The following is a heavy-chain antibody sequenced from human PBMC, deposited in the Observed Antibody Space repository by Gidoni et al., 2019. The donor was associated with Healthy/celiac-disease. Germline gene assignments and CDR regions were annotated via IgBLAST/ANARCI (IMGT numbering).Heavy chain of an antibody. CDR2: ISGGGGST. CDR1: GFTFSSYA. D-gene: IGHD3-10*01. J-gene: IGHJ1*01. CDR3: ATAPRVRFGAIPRYFQH. V-gene: IGHV3-23*01. Sequence: EVQLLESGGGLVQPGGSLRLSCAASGFTFSSYAMSWVRQAPGEGLRWVTAISGGGGSTYYADSVKGRFTISRDNSKNTLYLQMNSLRAEDTAVYYCATAPRVRFGAIPRYFQHWGQGTLVTVSS.